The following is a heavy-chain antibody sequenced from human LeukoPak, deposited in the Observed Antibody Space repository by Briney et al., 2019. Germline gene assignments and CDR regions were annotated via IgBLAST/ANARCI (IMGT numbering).Heavy chain of an antibody. CDR2: IIPIFGTA. Sequence: GASVKVSCKASGGTFSSYAISWVQQAPGQGLEWMGGIIPIFGTANYAQKFQGRVTITADESTSTAYMELSSLRSEDTAVYYCASLRPSSSSGPTYNWFDPWGQGTLVTVSS. V-gene: IGHV1-69*13. J-gene: IGHJ5*02. CDR3: ASLRPSSSSGPTYNWFDP. D-gene: IGHD6-6*01. CDR1: GGTFSSYA.